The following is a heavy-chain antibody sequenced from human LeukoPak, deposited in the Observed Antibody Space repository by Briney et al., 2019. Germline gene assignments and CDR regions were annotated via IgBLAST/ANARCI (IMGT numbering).Heavy chain of an antibody. CDR2: INYSGNT. Sequence: SETLSLTCTVSGDSISSSPYFCGWLRQPPGKGLEWIGSINYSGNTYFNPSLQSRVAISVDTSKNQFSLKLSSLTAADTAVYSCARPSGRNWNAFDIWGQGTMVTVSS. D-gene: IGHD1-14*01. J-gene: IGHJ3*02. CDR1: GDSISSSPYF. CDR3: ARPSGRNWNAFDI. V-gene: IGHV4-39*01.